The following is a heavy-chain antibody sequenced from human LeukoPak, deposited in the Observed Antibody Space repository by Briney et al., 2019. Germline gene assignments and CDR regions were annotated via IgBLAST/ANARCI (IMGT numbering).Heavy chain of an antibody. V-gene: IGHV3-15*01. CDR3: TWSVGGIW. J-gene: IGHJ4*02. Sequence: KPGGSLRLSWAASGFTFSSYWMSWVRQAPGKGLEWVGRIRSKTDGGTTDYAAPVEGRFTISRDDSKNTLYLQMNSLKTEDSAVYYCTWSVGGIWWGQGTLVTVSS. CDR2: IRSKTDGGTT. CDR1: GFTFSSYW. D-gene: IGHD6-19*01.